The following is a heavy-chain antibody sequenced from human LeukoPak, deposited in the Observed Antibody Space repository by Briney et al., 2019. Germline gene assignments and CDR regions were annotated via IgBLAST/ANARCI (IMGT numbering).Heavy chain of an antibody. CDR2: IKSDGITI. D-gene: IGHD1-20*01. V-gene: IGHV3-74*01. J-gene: IGHJ4*02. CDR1: GFTFGSYA. Sequence: GGSLRLSCAASGFTFGSYAMSWVRQAPGKGLVWVSRIKSDGITITYADSVKGRFTISRDNAKNTLYLQMNSLRAEDTAVYYCLRDLNWSLDQWGQGTLVTVSS. CDR3: LRDLNWSLDQ.